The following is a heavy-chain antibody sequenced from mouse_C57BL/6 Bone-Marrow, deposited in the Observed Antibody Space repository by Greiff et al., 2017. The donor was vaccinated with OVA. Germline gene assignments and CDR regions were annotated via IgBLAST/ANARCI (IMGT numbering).Heavy chain of an antibody. CDR2: INPSSGYT. CDR1: GYTFTSYT. D-gene: IGHD2-4*01. V-gene: IGHV1-4*01. J-gene: IGHJ3*01. Sequence: VKLVESGAELARPGASVKMSCKASGYTFTSYTMHWVKQRPGQGLEWIGYINPSSGYTKYNQKFKDKATLTADKSSSTAYMQLSSLTSEDSAVYYCASSPIYDDYLAWFAYWGQGTLVTVSA. CDR3: ASSPIYDDYLAWFAY.